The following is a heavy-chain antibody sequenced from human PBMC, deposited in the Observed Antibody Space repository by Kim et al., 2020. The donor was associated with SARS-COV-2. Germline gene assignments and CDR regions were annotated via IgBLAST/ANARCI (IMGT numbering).Heavy chain of an antibody. D-gene: IGHD6-13*01. Sequence: SETLSLTCTVSGGSISSYYWSWIRQPPGKGLEWIGYIYYSGSTNYNPSLKSRVTISVDTSKNQFSLKLSSVTAADTAVYYCARRGSSWYYFDYWGQGTLVTVSS. V-gene: IGHV4-59*08. CDR3: ARRGSSWYYFDY. CDR2: IYYSGST. CDR1: GGSISSYY. J-gene: IGHJ4*02.